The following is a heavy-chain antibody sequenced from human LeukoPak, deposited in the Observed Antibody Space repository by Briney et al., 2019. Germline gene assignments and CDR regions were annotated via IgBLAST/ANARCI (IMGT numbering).Heavy chain of an antibody. D-gene: IGHD2-2*01. J-gene: IGHJ5*02. Sequence: GGSLRLSCAASGFTVSSNYMSWVRQAPGKGLEWVSVIYSGGSTYYADSVKGRFTISRDNSKNTLYLQMNSLRAEDTAVYYCARDFDCRSTSCYYRFDPWGQGTLVTVSS. CDR1: GFTVSSNY. CDR3: ARDFDCRSTSCYYRFDP. CDR2: IYSGGST. V-gene: IGHV3-53*01.